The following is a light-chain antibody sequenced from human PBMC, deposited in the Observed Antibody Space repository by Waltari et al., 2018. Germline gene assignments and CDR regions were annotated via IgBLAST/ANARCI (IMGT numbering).Light chain of an antibody. CDR2: WAS. J-gene: IGKJ2*01. V-gene: IGKV4-1*01. Sequence: DIVMTQSPDSLAVSLGERATINCKSSQSVLYSSNNKNYLAWYQQKPGQPAKLLIYWASTRESGVPDRFSGSGSGTDFTLTISSLQAEDVAVYYCQQYLGTPRTFGQGTKLEIK. CDR3: QQYLGTPRT. CDR1: QSVLYSSNNKNY.